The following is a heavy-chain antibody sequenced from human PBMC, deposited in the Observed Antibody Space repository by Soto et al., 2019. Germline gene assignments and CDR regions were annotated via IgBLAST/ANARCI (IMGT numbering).Heavy chain of an antibody. D-gene: IGHD6-19*01. Sequence: PSETLSLTCAVYGGSFSGYYWSWIRQPPGKGLEWIGEINHSGSTNYNPSLKSRVTISVDTSKNQFSLKLSSVTAADTAVYYCARAGRSPYSSGWYDFDYWGQGTLVTVSS. CDR1: GGSFSGYY. V-gene: IGHV4-34*01. J-gene: IGHJ4*02. CDR3: ARAGRSPYSSGWYDFDY. CDR2: INHSGST.